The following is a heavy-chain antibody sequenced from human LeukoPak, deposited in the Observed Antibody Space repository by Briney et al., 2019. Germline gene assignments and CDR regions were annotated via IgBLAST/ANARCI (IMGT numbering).Heavy chain of an antibody. CDR2: FDPEDGET. CDR1: GYTLTELS. V-gene: IGHV1-24*01. J-gene: IGHJ4*02. CDR3: ARALKPASIQWLVS. D-gene: IGHD6-19*01. Sequence: ASVKVSCKVSGYTLTELSMDWVRQAPGKGLEWMGGFDPEDGETIYAQKFQGRVTMTRDMSTSTAYMELSSLRSEDTAVYYCARALKPASIQWLVSWGQGTLVTVSS.